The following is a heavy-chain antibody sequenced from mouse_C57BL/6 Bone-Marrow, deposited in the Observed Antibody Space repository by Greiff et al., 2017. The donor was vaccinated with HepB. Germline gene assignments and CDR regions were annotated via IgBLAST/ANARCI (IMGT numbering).Heavy chain of an antibody. CDR3: ARLEYDYDENWYFDV. V-gene: IGHV1-69*01. D-gene: IGHD2-4*01. CDR1: GYTFTSYW. Sequence: QVQLQQPGAELVMPGASVKLSCKASGYTFTSYWMHWVKQRPGQGLEWIGEIDPSDSYTNYNQKFKGKSTLTVDKSSSTAYMQLSSLTSEDSAVYYCARLEYDYDENWYFDVWGTGTTVTVSS. CDR2: IDPSDSYT. J-gene: IGHJ1*03.